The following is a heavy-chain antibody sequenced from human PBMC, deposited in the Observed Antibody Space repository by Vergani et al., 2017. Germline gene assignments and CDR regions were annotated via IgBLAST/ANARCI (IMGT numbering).Heavy chain of an antibody. J-gene: IGHJ4*02. D-gene: IGHD3-10*01. CDR2: ITAIGSA. CDR1: GGSLSGYF. CDR3: ASRRPRLNLGSKSNAGTFDS. Sequence: QVHLQQRGAGVLKPSETLSLTCGVIGGSLSGYFWSWIRQSPGRGLEWRDEITAIGSAKYSPSATSRVTISVDTSRGEFTLTVTSVTAADTGLYFCASRRPRLNLGSKSNAGTFDSWGQGTLVTVSS. V-gene: IGHV4-34*02.